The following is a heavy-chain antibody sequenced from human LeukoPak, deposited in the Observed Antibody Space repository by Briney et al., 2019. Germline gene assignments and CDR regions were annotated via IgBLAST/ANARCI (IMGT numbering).Heavy chain of an antibody. D-gene: IGHD6-13*01. V-gene: IGHV3-66*02. J-gene: IGHJ4*02. CDR3: VTSTGQQFIPYDY. CDR1: GIYVSSNY. Sequence: GGSLRLSCAASGIYVSSNYMTWIRQAPGKGLEWVSLIYGGDAAYYAESVRGRFMISRDNLKNTLFLQMNSLRVEDTAVYYCVTSTGQQFIPYDYWGQGTHVTVSS. CDR2: IYGGDAA.